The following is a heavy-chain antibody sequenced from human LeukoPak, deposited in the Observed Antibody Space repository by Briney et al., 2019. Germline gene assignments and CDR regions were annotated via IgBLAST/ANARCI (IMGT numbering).Heavy chain of an antibody. Sequence: SETLSLTCAVYGGSFSGYYWSWIRQPPGKGLEWIGEINHSGSTNYNPSLKSRVTISVDTSKNQFSLKLSSVTAADTAVYYCARAFWGSGIDYWGQGTLVTVSS. D-gene: IGHD3-16*01. CDR3: ARAFWGSGIDY. J-gene: IGHJ4*02. CDR2: INHSGST. V-gene: IGHV4-34*01. CDR1: GGSFSGYY.